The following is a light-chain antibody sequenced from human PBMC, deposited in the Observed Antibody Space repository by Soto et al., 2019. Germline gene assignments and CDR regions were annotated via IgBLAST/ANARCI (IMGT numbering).Light chain of an antibody. Sequence: DIQMTQSPSSLSASAGDRVTITCRASQSISNYLNWYQQKPTKAPKLLIYAASSLQSGVPSRFSGSGSGTNFTLIISSLQPEDFATYYCQQSYSAPRITFGQGTRLYIK. CDR3: QQSYSAPRIT. CDR2: AAS. V-gene: IGKV1-39*01. CDR1: QSISNY. J-gene: IGKJ5*01.